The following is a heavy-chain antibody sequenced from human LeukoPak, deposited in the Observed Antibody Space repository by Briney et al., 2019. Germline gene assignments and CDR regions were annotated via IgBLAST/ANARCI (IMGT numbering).Heavy chain of an antibody. CDR2: IYYSGST. CDR1: GASVNSGRSC. V-gene: IGHV4-61*01. D-gene: IGHD4-17*01. CDR3: ARENRGQTYGSLLDY. Sequence: PSETLSLTCTVSGASVNSGRSCWSWIRQPPGKGPEWIGNIYYSGSTHYNPSLKSRVTMSLDTSKNEFSLKLSSLTAADTAMYFCARENRGQTYGSLLDYWGQGTLVTVSS. J-gene: IGHJ4*02.